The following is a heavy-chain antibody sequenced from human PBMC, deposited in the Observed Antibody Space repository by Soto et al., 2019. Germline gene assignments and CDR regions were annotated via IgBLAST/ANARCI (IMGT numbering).Heavy chain of an antibody. J-gene: IGHJ4*02. V-gene: IGHV3-23*01. CDR2: ISGSGGST. Sequence: GGSLRLSCAASGFTFSSYAMSWVRQAPGKGLEWVSAISGSGGSTYYADSVKGRFTISRDNSKNTLYLQMNSLRAEDTAVYYCAKVYYYGSGSPGYFDYWGQGTLVTVSS. CDR1: GFTFSSYA. CDR3: AKVYYYGSGSPGYFDY. D-gene: IGHD3-10*01.